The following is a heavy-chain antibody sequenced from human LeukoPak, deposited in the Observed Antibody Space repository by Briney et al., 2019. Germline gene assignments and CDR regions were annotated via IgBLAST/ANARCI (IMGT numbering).Heavy chain of an antibody. CDR2: IYYSGST. CDR3: ARTSNCDILTGLAYFDY. J-gene: IGHJ4*02. CDR1: GGSISSGGYY. D-gene: IGHD3-9*01. Sequence: SETLSLTCTVSGGSISSGGYYWSWIRQHRGKGLEWIRDIYYSGSTYDNPSRQSRVTISVDTAKNQFSLKLSSVTDADTAVYYCARTSNCDILTGLAYFDYWCQGTRVTVSS. V-gene: IGHV4-31*03.